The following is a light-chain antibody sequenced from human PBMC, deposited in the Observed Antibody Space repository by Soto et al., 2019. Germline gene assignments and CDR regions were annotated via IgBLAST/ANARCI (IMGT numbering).Light chain of an antibody. J-gene: IGLJ2*01. V-gene: IGLV2-8*01. Sequence: QSALTQPPSASGSPGQSVTISCAGTYSDIGDYNYVSWYQQHPGKVPKLIIYEVTQRPSGVPDRFSGSKSGYTASLTVSDLQPADEAVYYCSSYSGTNSNVTFGGGTKLTVL. CDR1: YSDIGDYNY. CDR2: EVT. CDR3: SSYSGTNSNVT.